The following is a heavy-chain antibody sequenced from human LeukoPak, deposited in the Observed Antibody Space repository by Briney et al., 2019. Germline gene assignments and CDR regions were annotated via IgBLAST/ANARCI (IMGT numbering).Heavy chain of an antibody. CDR3: ARDGMDV. CDR2: INHSGST. CDR1: GGSFSGYY. J-gene: IGHJ6*02. Sequence: PSETLSLTCAVYGGSFSGYYWTWIRQPPGKGLEWIGEINHSGSTNYDPSLKSRVTISVDTSKNQFSLKLSSVTAADTALYYCARDGMDVWGQGTTVTVSS. V-gene: IGHV4-34*01.